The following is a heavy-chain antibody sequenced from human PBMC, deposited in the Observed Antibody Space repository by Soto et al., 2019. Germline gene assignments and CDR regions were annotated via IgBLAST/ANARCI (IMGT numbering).Heavy chain of an antibody. V-gene: IGHV3-66*01. CDR3: ARGLSSGWYLGYAFDI. CDR1: GFTVSSNY. J-gene: IGHJ3*02. D-gene: IGHD6-19*01. Sequence: LSLTCAASGFTVSSNYMSWVRQAPGKGLEWVSVIYSGGSTYYADSVKGRFTISRDNSKNTLYLQMNSLRAEDTAVYYCARGLSSGWYLGYAFDIWGQGTMVTVSS. CDR2: IYSGGST.